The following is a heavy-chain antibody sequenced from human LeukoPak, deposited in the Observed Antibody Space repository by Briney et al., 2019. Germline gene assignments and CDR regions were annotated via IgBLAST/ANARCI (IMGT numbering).Heavy chain of an antibody. V-gene: IGHV6-1*01. D-gene: IGHD3-16*01. CDR3: ARGGGGYRGETNWFDP. CDR1: GDSVSSNSAA. J-gene: IGHJ5*02. Sequence: SQTLSLTCAISGDSVSSNSAAWNWIRQSPSRGLEWLGRTYYRSKWYNDYAVSVKSRITINPGTSKNQFSLQLNSVTPEDTAVYYCARGGGGYRGETNWFDPWGQGTLVTVSS. CDR2: TYYRSKWYN.